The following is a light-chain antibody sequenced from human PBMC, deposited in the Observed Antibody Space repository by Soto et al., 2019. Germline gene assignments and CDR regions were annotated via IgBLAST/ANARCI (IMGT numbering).Light chain of an antibody. CDR2: DVT. V-gene: IGLV7-46*01. J-gene: IGLJ2*01. Sequence: QAVVTQEPSLTVSPGGTVTLTCGSSTGTVTSGHFPYWFQQKPGQAPRALIYDVTKKHSWTPARFSGSLLGDKAALTLSGVQPEDEAKYYCLLTYSDAVVFGGGTKVTVL. CDR3: LLTYSDAVV. CDR1: TGTVTSGHF.